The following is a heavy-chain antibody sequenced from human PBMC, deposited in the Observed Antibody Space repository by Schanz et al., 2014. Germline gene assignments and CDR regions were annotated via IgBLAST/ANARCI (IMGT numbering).Heavy chain of an antibody. D-gene: IGHD1-1*01. J-gene: IGHJ6*02. CDR2: IYHSGNT. CDR3: ARGGRTTYNYYYGMDV. V-gene: IGHV4-31*03. CDR1: GGAIDVSGYY. Sequence: HVQLQESGPRLVKPSQTLSLTCPVSGGAIDVSGYYWSGIRQQPGKALEWIGYIYHSGNTYFKPSRQSRLAMSVDTAKNQFSLSLSSATAADTAVYYCARGGRTTYNYYYGMDVWGQGTTVTVSS.